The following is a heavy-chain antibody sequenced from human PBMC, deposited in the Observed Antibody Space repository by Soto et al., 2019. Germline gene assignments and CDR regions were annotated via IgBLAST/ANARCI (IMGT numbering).Heavy chain of an antibody. V-gene: IGHV4-31*03. Sequence: QVQLQESGPGLVKPSQTLSLTCTVSGGSISSGGYYWSWIRQHPGEGLEWIAFMSNSGSSSYNPSLKSRVTMSVDTSTNRFSLNLMSATAADTAIYYCARGGAGTKVDFWGQGTLVTVSS. J-gene: IGHJ4*02. D-gene: IGHD6-19*01. CDR1: GGSISSGGYY. CDR3: ARGGAGTKVDF. CDR2: MSNSGSS.